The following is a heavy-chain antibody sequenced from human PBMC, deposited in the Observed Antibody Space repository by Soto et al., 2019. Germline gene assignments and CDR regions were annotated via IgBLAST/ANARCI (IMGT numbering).Heavy chain of an antibody. CDR2: FDPEDGET. D-gene: IGHD3-3*01. CDR1: GYTLTELS. V-gene: IGHV1-24*01. CDR3: ATTLRFLEWLLYSLRY. Sequence: ASVKVSCKVSGYTLTELSMHWVRQAPGKGLEWMGGFDPEDGETIYAQKFQGRVTMTEDTSTDTAYMELSSLRSEDTAVYYCATTLRFLEWLLYSLRYWRQGTLVTVSS. J-gene: IGHJ4*02.